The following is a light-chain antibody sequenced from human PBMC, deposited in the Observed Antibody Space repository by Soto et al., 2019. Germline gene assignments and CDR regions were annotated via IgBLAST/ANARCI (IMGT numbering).Light chain of an antibody. CDR1: QSISTY. J-gene: IGKJ4*01. Sequence: DMQLTQSPSSLSAYVGDRVTITCRVSQSISTYLNWYQQKSGKAPKLLISAAISLRSEVLSRFSGSGSGTHFTLTISNLQPEDFGVYYCQQSYSNPQTFGGGTRIEIK. V-gene: IGKV1-39*01. CDR2: AAI. CDR3: QQSYSNPQT.